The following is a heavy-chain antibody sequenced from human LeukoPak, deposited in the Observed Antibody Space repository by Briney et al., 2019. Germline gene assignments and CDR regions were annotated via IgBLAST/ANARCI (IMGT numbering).Heavy chain of an antibody. V-gene: IGHV1-2*02. J-gene: IGHJ6*03. Sequence: ASVKVSCKASGYTFTDHYMHWVRQAPGQGLEWMGWINPYSGATLYAQSFQRRVTLTRDTSISTAYMDLSRLRSDDMAVYYRARDYPDSSGSSYMDVWAKGTTVTVSS. D-gene: IGHD3-22*01. CDR1: GYTFTDHY. CDR3: ARDYPDSSGSSYMDV. CDR2: INPYSGAT.